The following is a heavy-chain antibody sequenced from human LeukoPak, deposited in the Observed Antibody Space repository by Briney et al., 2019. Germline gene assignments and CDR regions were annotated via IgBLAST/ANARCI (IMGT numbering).Heavy chain of an antibody. Sequence: GGSLRLSCAASGFTFSSYSMNWVRQAPGKGLEWVSYISSYSGTISYADSVKGRFAISRDNAKNSLYLQMNSLRDEDAAIYYCAREMGYWGQGTLVTVSS. CDR1: GFTFSSYS. CDR3: AREMGY. D-gene: IGHD5-24*01. V-gene: IGHV3-48*02. CDR2: ISSYSGTI. J-gene: IGHJ4*02.